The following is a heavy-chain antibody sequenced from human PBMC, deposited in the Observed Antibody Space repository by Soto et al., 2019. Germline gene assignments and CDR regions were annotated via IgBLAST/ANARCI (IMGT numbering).Heavy chain of an antibody. CDR1: GFTFSSYA. J-gene: IGHJ4*02. D-gene: IGHD2-8*01. CDR3: APAKGGVGPYYFDY. Sequence: EVQLLESGGGLVQPGGSLRLSCAASGFTFSSYAMSWVRQAPGKGLEWVSAISGSGGSTYYADSVKGRFTISRDNSKNTLYRQMNSLRAEDTAVYDCAPAKGGVGPYYFDYWGQGTLVTVSS. CDR2: ISGSGGST. V-gene: IGHV3-23*01.